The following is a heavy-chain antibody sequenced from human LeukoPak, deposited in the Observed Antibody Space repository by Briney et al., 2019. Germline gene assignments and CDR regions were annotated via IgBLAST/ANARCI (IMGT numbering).Heavy chain of an antibody. D-gene: IGHD3-10*01. Sequence: GGSLRLSCATSGFTFSNYAMSWVRQAPGKGLEWVSTISGSTENTYYADSVKGRFTISRDNSKDTLYLQMNSLRAEDTAIYYCARAPRKFRGIIVTPLYYFDYWGQGALVTVSS. CDR3: ARAPRKFRGIIVTPLYYFDY. J-gene: IGHJ4*02. CDR1: GFTFSNYA. V-gene: IGHV3-23*01. CDR2: ISGSTENT.